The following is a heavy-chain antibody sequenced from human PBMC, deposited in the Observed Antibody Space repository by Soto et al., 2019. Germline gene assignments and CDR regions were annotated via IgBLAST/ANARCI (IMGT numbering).Heavy chain of an antibody. CDR3: ARQLHYHRRMDF. CDR1: GGSISSYY. D-gene: IGHD1-26*01. V-gene: IGHV4-4*08. CDR2: VHTSGTT. Sequence: PSETLSLTCTVSGGSISSYYWGWIRQPPGKGLEWIGYVHTSGTTNYNPSLKSPVTISLDTSKNQFSLKVRSVTAADTAVYYCARQLHYHRRMDFWGQGTTVTVSS. J-gene: IGHJ6*02.